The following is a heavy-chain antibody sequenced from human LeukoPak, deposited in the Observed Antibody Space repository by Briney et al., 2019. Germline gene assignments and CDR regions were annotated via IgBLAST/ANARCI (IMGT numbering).Heavy chain of an antibody. CDR1: GFTFSSYS. CDR3: AKDYSPYYYYYGMDV. D-gene: IGHD1-26*01. Sequence: PGGSLRLSCAASGFTFSSYSMNWVRQAPGKGLEWVSYISGSSSTIYYADSVKGRFTISRDNAKNSLYLQMNSLRAEVTAVYYCAKDYSPYYYYYGMDVWGQGTTVTVSS. CDR2: ISGSSSTI. J-gene: IGHJ6*02. V-gene: IGHV3-48*04.